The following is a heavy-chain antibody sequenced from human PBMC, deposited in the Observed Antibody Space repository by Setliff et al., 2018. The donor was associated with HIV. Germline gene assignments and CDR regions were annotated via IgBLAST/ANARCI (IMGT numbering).Heavy chain of an antibody. CDR3: TRLRGYSYGLASYYYYYMDV. V-gene: IGHV3-15*01. J-gene: IGHJ6*03. CDR2: IKSRGDGGTA. Sequence: PGGSLRLSCTASGFTFSHAWMSWVRQTPGKGLEWVGLIKSRGDGGTADYAAPVKGRFTISRDDSNDTLYLQMNSLKTEDTAVYYCTRLRGYSYGLASYYYYYMDVWGKGTTVTVSS. CDR1: GFTFSHAW. D-gene: IGHD5-18*01.